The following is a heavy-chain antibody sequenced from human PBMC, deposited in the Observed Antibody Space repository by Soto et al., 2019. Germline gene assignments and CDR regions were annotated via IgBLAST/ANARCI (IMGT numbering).Heavy chain of an antibody. Sequence: GGSLRLSCVASGFSFNNHGVSWVRQAPGKGLEWISYISSSSETIYKADSVRGRFTISRDNARNSVYLQMNSLRAEDTAVYHCVRDRDCGGGRCYVLSSTADALDIWGQGTMVTVSS. V-gene: IGHV3-48*01. CDR1: GFSFNNHG. D-gene: IGHD2-15*01. J-gene: IGHJ3*02. CDR3: VRDRDCGGGRCYVLSSTADALDI. CDR2: ISSSSETI.